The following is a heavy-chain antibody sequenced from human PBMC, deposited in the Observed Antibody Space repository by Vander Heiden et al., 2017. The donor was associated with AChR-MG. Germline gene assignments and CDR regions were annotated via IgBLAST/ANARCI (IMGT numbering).Heavy chain of an antibody. Sequence: QVQLVQSGAEVKKHGASVKVSCKASGYTFTRYDINWVRQATGQGLEWMGWMNPNSGNTGYAQKFQGRVTMTRNTSISTAYMELSSLRSEDTAVYYCARERRKQAARYYYYGMDVWGQGTTVTVSS. J-gene: IGHJ6*02. CDR1: GYTFTRYD. CDR3: ARERRKQAARYYYYGMDV. V-gene: IGHV1-8*01. CDR2: MNPNSGNT. D-gene: IGHD6-6*01.